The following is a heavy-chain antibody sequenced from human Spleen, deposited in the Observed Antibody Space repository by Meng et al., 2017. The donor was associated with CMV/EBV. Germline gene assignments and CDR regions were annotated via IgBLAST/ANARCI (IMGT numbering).Heavy chain of an antibody. CDR2: SRNKANRYTT. CDR3: VRGYNSFDS. J-gene: IGHJ4*02. CDR1: GFIFSDHY. D-gene: IGHD1-1*01. Sequence: GESLKISCAASGFIFSDHYLDWVRQTPGKGLEWVGRSRNKANRYTTEYAASVKGRCTVSRDESKNSLYLQMNSLKTEDTAVYYCVRGYNSFDSWGQGTLVTVSS. V-gene: IGHV3-72*01.